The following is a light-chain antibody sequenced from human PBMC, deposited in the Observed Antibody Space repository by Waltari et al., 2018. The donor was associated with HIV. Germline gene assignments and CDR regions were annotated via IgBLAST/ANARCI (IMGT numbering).Light chain of an antibody. J-gene: IGKJ3*01. V-gene: IGKV3-11*01. Sequence: EIVLTQSPATLSLSPGERATLSCRASQSVSTYLAWYQQRPGQAPRLLIYDASDRATGIPARFSGSGSGTDFTLTISSLQAEDVAVYYCQQYYSSPWNFGPGTKVDI. CDR2: DAS. CDR3: QQYYSSPWN. CDR1: QSVSTY.